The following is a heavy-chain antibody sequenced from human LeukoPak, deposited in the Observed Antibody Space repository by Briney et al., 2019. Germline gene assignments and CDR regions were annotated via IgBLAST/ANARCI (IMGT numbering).Heavy chain of an antibody. D-gene: IGHD2-2*01. CDR3: VNLGYCTTSSCQP. CDR2: ITSDGSGT. J-gene: IGHJ4*02. Sequence: GGSLRLSCAASVFTFNNYFMHWVRQAPGKGLVWVSRITSDGSGTNYADSVKGRFTISRDNAKNTLYLQMNSLRVEDTAVYYCVNLGYCTTSSCQPWGQGTLVTVSS. CDR1: VFTFNNYF. V-gene: IGHV3-74*01.